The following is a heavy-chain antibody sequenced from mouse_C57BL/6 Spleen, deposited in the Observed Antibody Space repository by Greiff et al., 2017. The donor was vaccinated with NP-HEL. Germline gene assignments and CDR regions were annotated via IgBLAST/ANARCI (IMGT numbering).Heavy chain of an antibody. J-gene: IGHJ2*01. Sequence: EVKLEESGGGLVKPGGSLKLSCAASGFTFSDYGMHWVRQAPEKGLEWVAYISSGSSTIYYADTVKGRFTISRDNAKNTLFLQMTSLRSEDTTMYYCARPRYDYDRRVLDYWGQGTTLTVSS. V-gene: IGHV5-17*01. D-gene: IGHD2-4*01. CDR1: GFTFSDYG. CDR3: ARPRYDYDRRVLDY. CDR2: ISSGSSTI.